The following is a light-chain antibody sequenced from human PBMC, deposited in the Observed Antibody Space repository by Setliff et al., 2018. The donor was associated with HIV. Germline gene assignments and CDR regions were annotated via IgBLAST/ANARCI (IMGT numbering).Light chain of an antibody. CDR1: STNIGAGYD. CDR2: GNR. J-gene: IGLJ1*01. Sequence: QSVLTQPPSVSGAPGQTVTISCIGSSTNIGAGYDVQWYQQFPGTAPKLLIYGNRHRPSGVPDRFSGSKSGTSASLAITGLQAEDEADYYCQSHDNILSASAVFGSGTKVTVL. CDR3: QSHDNILSASAV. V-gene: IGLV1-40*01.